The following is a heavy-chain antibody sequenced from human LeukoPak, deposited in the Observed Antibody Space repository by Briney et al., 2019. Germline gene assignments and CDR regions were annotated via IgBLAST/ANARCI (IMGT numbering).Heavy chain of an antibody. Sequence: SETLSLTCTVSGGSISSYYWSWIRQPPGKGLEWIGYIYYSGSTNYHPSLKSRVTISVDTSKNQFSLKLSSVTAADTAVYYCARSPAGEVTASFDYWGQGTLVTVSS. CDR1: GGSISSYY. D-gene: IGHD2-21*02. V-gene: IGHV4-59*01. CDR2: IYYSGST. J-gene: IGHJ4*02. CDR3: ARSPAGEVTASFDY.